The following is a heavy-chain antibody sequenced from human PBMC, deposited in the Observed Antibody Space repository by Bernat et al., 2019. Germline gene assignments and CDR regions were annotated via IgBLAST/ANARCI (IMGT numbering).Heavy chain of an antibody. D-gene: IGHD3-10*01. CDR3: ARGTYGSFAAALDI. CDR2: IYSGGST. CDR1: GFTVSSNY. V-gene: IGHV3-53*04. Sequence: EVQLVESGGGLVQPGGSLRLSCAASGFTVSSNYMSWVRQAPGKGLEWVSVIYSGGSTYYADSVKGRFTISRHNSKNTLYLQMNSRGAEDTAVYYCARGTYGSFAAALDIWGQGTMVTVSS. J-gene: IGHJ3*02.